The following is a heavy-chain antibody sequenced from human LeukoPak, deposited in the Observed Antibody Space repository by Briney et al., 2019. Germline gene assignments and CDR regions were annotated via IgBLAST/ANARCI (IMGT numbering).Heavy chain of an antibody. V-gene: IGHV3-30*02. CDR3: AREGYYDRLHDALDI. D-gene: IGHD3-22*01. CDR2: IRYDASNK. J-gene: IGHJ3*02. CDR1: GFIFSGYG. Sequence: GGSLRLSCAASGFIFSGYGMHWVRQAPGKGLDWVAFIRYDASNKDYADSVKGQFTISRDNAKNSLYLQMNSLRAEDTAVYYCAREGYYDRLHDALDIWGQGTMVTVSS.